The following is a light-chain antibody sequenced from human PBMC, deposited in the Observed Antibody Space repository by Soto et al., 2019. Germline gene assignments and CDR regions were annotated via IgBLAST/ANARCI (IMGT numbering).Light chain of an antibody. CDR1: QSVGGY. CDR3: QQYGSSRWT. J-gene: IGKJ1*01. V-gene: IGKV3-20*01. CDR2: GAS. Sequence: EIVLTQSPATLSLSPGERATLSCRASQSVGGYLAWYQQRPGQAPRVLIYGASNRATGIPDRFSGSGSGTDFTLTISRLEPEDFAVYYCQQYGSSRWTFGQGTKVDIK.